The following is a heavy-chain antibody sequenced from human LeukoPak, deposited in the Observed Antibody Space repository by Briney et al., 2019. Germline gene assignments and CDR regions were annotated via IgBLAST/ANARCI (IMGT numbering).Heavy chain of an antibody. CDR3: ARDYPMGGGKEGFDY. V-gene: IGHV1-18*01. CDR1: GYTFTSYG. J-gene: IGHJ4*02. D-gene: IGHD4-23*01. Sequence: EASVKVSCKASGYTFTSYGISWVRQAPGQGLEWMGWISAYNGNTNYAQKLQGRVTMTTDTSTSTAYMELRSLRSDDTAVYYCARDYPMGGGKEGFDYWGQGTLVTVSS. CDR2: ISAYNGNT.